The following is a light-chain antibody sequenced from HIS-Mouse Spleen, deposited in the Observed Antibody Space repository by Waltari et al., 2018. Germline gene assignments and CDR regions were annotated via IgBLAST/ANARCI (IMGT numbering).Light chain of an antibody. CDR2: KDS. CDR3: QSADSSGTSWV. J-gene: IGLJ3*02. CDR1: ALPKQY. Sequence: SYELTQPPSVSVSPGQTARITCSGDALPKQYAYWYQQKPVQAPVLVIYKDSERPSGIPERFSGFSSGTTVTLTISGVQAEDEADYYCQSADSSGTSWVFGGGTKLTVL. V-gene: IGLV3-25*03.